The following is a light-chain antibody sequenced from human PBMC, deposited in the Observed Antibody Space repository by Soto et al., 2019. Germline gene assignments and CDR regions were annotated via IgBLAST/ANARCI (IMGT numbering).Light chain of an antibody. CDR2: EVS. V-gene: IGLV2-8*01. J-gene: IGLJ1*01. CDR1: SSDVGGYNY. Sequence: QSVLTQPPSASGSPGQSVTISCNGTSSDVGGYNYVSWYQQHPGKAPKLMIYEVSKRPSGVPDRFSGSKSGNTASLTVSGLQAEDEADYYCSSYAGSNNWNFGTGTKLTVL. CDR3: SSYAGSNNWN.